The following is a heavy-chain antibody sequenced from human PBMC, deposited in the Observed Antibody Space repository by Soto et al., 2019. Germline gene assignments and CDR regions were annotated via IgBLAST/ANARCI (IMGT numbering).Heavy chain of an antibody. CDR3: GRDYGSGSYIGSFDI. CDR2: INPYNGNT. Sequence: QVQLVQSGAEVKEPGASVKVSFKASGYTFPNYGISWVRQAPGQGLEWMGWINPYNGNTNYAQKLQGRVTMTTDTSTSTAFMELRSLRSDDTAVYYCGRDYGSGSYIGSFDIWGQGTMVTVSS. J-gene: IGHJ3*02. CDR1: GYTFPNYG. V-gene: IGHV1-18*01. D-gene: IGHD3-10*01.